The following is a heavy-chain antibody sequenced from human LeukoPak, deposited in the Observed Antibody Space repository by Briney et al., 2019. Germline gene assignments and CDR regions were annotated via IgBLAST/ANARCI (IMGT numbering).Heavy chain of an antibody. J-gene: IGHJ4*02. CDR3: ARDRRTIGYCSGGNCYIDY. CDR1: GYTFTSYG. V-gene: IGHV1-18*01. Sequence: ASVKVSRKASGYTFTSYGISWVRQAPGQGLEWMGWISAYNGNTNYAQKLQGRVTMTTDTSTSTAYMELRSLRSDDTAVYYCARDRRTIGYCSGGNCYIDYWGQGTLVTVSS. CDR2: ISAYNGNT. D-gene: IGHD2-15*01.